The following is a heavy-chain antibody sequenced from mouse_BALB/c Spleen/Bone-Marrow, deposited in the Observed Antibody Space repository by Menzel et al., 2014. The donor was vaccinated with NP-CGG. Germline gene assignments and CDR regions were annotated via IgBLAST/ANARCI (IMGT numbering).Heavy chain of an antibody. V-gene: IGHV4-1*02. CDR3: ARLGYYGGFAY. J-gene: IGHJ3*01. CDR1: GFDFSGFW. CDR2: INPDSSTI. Sequence: EVKLMESGGGLVQPGGSLKLSCAASGFDFSGFWMGWVRQAPGKGLEWIGEINPDSSTINYTPSLKDRFIISGDNAKNTLYLQMSKVRSEDTALYYCARLGYYGGFAYWGQGTLVTVPA. D-gene: IGHD2-3*01.